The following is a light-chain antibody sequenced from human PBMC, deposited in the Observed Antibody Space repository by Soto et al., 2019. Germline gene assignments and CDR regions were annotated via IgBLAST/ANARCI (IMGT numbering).Light chain of an antibody. J-gene: IGKJ2*01. V-gene: IGKV3-20*01. CDR3: QHYGSSPLNPFMYT. CDR1: QSVSSSY. CDR2: GAS. Sequence: EIVLTQSPGTLSLYPGARATLSCRASQSVSSSYLAWYQQKPGQAPRLLIYGASSRATGIPDRFSGSGSGIDFTLTISRLEPEDFAVYYCQHYGSSPLNPFMYTFGQGTKLEIK.